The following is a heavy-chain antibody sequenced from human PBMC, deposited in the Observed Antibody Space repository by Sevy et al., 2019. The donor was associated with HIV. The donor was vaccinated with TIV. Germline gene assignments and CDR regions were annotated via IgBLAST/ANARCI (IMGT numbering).Heavy chain of an antibody. J-gene: IGHJ6*02. V-gene: IGHV4-59*01. CDR3: ARAWSGYYYAMDV. CDR2: IYYNGRT. CDR1: GDSISGYY. D-gene: IGHD3-3*01. Sequence: SETLSLTCTVSGDSISGYYWSWIRQPPGKGLQWIGYIYYNGRTNYSPSLKRRVTISEDTSKNQFSLRLTSVTAADTAVYYCARAWSGYYYAMDVWGQGTTVTVSS.